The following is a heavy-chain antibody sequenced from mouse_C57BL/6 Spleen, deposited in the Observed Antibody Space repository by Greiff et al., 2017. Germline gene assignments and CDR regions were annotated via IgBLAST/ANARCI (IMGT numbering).Heavy chain of an antibody. J-gene: IGHJ2*01. CDR1: GYSITSGYY. CDR3: ASTYYGSSYGFDY. D-gene: IGHD1-1*01. V-gene: IGHV3-6*01. Sequence: EVQRVESGPGLVKPSQSLSLTCSVTGYSITSGYYWNWIRQFPGNKLEWMRYISYDGSNNYNPSLKNRISITRDTSKNQFFLKLNSVTTEDTATYYCASTYYGSSYGFDYWGQGTTLTLSS. CDR2: ISYDGSN.